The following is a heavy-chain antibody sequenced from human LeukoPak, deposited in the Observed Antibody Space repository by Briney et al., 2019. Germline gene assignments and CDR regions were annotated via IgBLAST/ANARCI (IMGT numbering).Heavy chain of an antibody. J-gene: IGHJ4*02. V-gene: IGHV3-23*01. Sequence: GGSLRLSCAASGFTFSSYAMSWVRQAPGKGLEWISAISGSGGSTYYADSVKGRFTISRDNSKNTLYLQMNSLRAEDTAVYYCAKGLHRQWLVPHYFDYWGQGTLVTVSS. CDR2: ISGSGGST. D-gene: IGHD6-19*01. CDR3: AKGLHRQWLVPHYFDY. CDR1: GFTFSSYA.